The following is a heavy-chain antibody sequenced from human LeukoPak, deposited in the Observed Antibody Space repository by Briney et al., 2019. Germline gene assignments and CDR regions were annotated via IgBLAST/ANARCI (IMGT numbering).Heavy chain of an antibody. D-gene: IGHD6-6*01. J-gene: IGHJ4*02. V-gene: IGHV3-74*01. CDR2: ISGDGSMT. CDR3: ARYSSSSGGASHYLDY. Sequence: GGSLRLSCAVSGFTFRGYWMHWVRQAPGKGLVWVSRISGDGSMTNYADSVKGRFTISRDNAKNTVYLQMNSLRAEDTAVYYCARYSSSSGGASHYLDYWGQGTLVTVSS. CDR1: GFTFRGYW.